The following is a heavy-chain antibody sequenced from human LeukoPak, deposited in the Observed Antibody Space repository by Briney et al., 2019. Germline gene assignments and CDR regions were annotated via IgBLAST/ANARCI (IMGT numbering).Heavy chain of an antibody. CDR2: ISSSSTTI. D-gene: IGHD1-26*01. V-gene: IGHV3-48*01. J-gene: IGHJ4*02. Sequence: GGSLRLSCAASGFTFSSYSMDWVRQAPGKGLEWVSYISSSSTTIYYADSVKGRFTISRDNAKNSLYLQMNSLRAEDTAVYYCARDPGSGSFLWGQGTLVTVSS. CDR3: ARDPGSGSFL. CDR1: GFTFSSYS.